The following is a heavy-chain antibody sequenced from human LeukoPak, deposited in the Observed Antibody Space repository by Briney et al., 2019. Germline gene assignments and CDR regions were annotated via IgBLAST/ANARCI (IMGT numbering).Heavy chain of an antibody. CDR2: ISSSSSSYI. D-gene: IGHD6-6*01. J-gene: IGHJ5*02. CDR3: ARDRRSIAARPDFDP. Sequence: GGSLRLSCAASGFTFSSYSMNWVRQAPGKGLEWVSSISSSSSSYIYYADSVKGRFTISRDNAKNSLYLQMNSLRAEDTAVYYCARDRRSIAARPDFDPWGQGTLVTVSS. V-gene: IGHV3-21*01. CDR1: GFTFSSYS.